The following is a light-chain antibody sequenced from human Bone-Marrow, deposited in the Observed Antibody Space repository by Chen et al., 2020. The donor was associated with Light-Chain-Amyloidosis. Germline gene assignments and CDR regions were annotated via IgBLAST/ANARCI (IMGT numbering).Light chain of an antibody. CDR3: AAWDDSLNGYV. V-gene: IGLV1-44*01. CDR1: SSNIGSNP. CDR2: SND. J-gene: IGLJ1*01. Sequence: QSVLTQPPSASGTPGQRVTSSCSGSSSNIGSNPVNWYQQLSGTAPRLLIYSNDQRPSGVPDRFSGSKSGTSASLAISGLQSEDEADYYCAAWDDSLNGYVFGTGTKVTVL.